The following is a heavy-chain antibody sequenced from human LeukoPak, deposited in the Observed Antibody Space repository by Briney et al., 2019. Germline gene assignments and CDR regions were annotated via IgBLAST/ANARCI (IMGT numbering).Heavy chain of an antibody. Sequence: GGSLRLSCAASGFAFSSYSMNWVRQAPGKWREWVSSISSSSSDIYYADSVKGRFTISRDNAKNSLYLQMNSLRAEDTAVYYCARASRTDTFDIWGQGTMVTVSS. V-gene: IGHV3-21*01. CDR1: GFAFSSYS. CDR3: ARASRTDTFDI. J-gene: IGHJ3*02. D-gene: IGHD1-14*01. CDR2: ISSSSSDI.